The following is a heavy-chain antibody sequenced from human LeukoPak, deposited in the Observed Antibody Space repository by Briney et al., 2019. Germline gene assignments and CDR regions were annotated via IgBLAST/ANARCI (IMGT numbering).Heavy chain of an antibody. CDR2: IYYRSKWYN. CDR3: ARAVDDITGSTGLLFDY. CDR1: GDSVSSNSAA. D-gene: IGHD1-14*01. J-gene: IGHJ4*02. V-gene: IGHV6-1*01. Sequence: SQTLSLTCAISGDSVSSNSAAWHWIRQSPSRGLEWLGRIYYRSKWYNDYAVSVKSRITINPDTSRNQFSLQLNSVTPEDTAVYYCARAVDDITGSTGLLFDYWGQGTLVTVSS.